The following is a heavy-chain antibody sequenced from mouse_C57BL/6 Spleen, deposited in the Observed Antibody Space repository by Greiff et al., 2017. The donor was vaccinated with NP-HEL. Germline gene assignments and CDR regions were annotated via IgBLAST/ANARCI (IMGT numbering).Heavy chain of an antibody. J-gene: IGHJ1*03. CDR1: GYAFTNYL. D-gene: IGHD2-3*01. Sequence: QVQLQQSGAELVRPGTSVKVSCKASGYAFTNYLIEWVKQRPGQGLEWIGVINPGSGGTNYNEKFKGKATLTADKSSSTAYMQLSSLTSEDSAVYFCARGGLLRQWGYFDVWGTGTTVTVSS. CDR2: INPGSGGT. CDR3: ARGGLLRQWGYFDV. V-gene: IGHV1-54*01.